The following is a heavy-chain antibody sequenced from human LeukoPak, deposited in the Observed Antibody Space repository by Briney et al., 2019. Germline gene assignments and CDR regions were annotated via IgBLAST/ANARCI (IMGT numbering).Heavy chain of an antibody. CDR2: INHSGGT. Sequence: SETLSLTCAVYGGSFSGYYWSWIRQPPGKGLEWIGEINHSGGTNYNPSLKSRVTISVDTSKNQFSLKLSSVTAADTAVYYCARGRPVLLWFGESTRKNWFDPWGQGTLVTVSS. J-gene: IGHJ5*02. D-gene: IGHD3-10*01. V-gene: IGHV4-34*01. CDR1: GGSFSGYY. CDR3: ARGRPVLLWFGESTRKNWFDP.